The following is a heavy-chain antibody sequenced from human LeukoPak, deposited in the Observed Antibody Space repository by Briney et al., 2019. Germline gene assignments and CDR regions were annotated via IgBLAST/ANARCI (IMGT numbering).Heavy chain of an antibody. CDR3: ARDATTAIGTVYMDV. V-gene: IGHV3-48*03. J-gene: IGHJ6*03. CDR2: ISDSGSSV. D-gene: IGHD1-1*01. Sequence: GGSLRLSCEASGFTFSIYEVNWVRQAPGKGLEWLSHISDSGSSVHYADSVKGRFTIFRDNSKNSLYLEMNSLRVEGTAIYYCARDATTAIGTVYMDVWGKGTTVTISS. CDR1: GFTFSIYE.